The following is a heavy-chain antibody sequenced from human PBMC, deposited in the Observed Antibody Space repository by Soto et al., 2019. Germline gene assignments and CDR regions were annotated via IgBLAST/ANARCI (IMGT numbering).Heavy chain of an antibody. Sequence: ASVKVSCKSSGYTFTGYYIHWVRQAPGQGLEWMGWINPNSGGTNYAQKFQGRVTMTRDTSISTAYTELSRLRSDDTAVYYCARVRGIAVAGSRPPHGWFDPWGQGTLVTVSS. CDR1: GYTFTGYY. CDR2: INPNSGGT. V-gene: IGHV1-2*02. D-gene: IGHD6-19*01. CDR3: ARVRGIAVAGSRPPHGWFDP. J-gene: IGHJ5*02.